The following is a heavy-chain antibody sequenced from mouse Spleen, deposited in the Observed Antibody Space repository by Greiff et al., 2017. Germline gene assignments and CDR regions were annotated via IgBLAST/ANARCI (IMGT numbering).Heavy chain of an antibody. D-gene: IGHD2-12*01. Sequence: EVMLVESGGGLVKLGGSLKLSCAASGFTFSSYYMSWVRQTPEKRLEWVATISSGGGSTYYPDSVKGRFTISRDNAKNTLYLQMSSLNSEDTAVYYCAKSLRRNFDYWGQGTTLTVSS. CDR2: ISSGGGST. J-gene: IGHJ2*01. CDR1: GFTFSSYY. CDR3: AKSLRRNFDY. V-gene: IGHV5-9*01.